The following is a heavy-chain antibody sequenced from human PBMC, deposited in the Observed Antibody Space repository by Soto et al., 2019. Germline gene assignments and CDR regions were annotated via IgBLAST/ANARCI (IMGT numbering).Heavy chain of an antibody. Sequence: PGGSLRLSCAASGFTFSSYGMHWVRQAPGKGLEWVAVISYDGSNKYYADSVKGRFTISRDNSKNTLYLQMNSLRAEDTAVYYCANLVVSPGEIWSGYSAHYGMDVWGQGTTVTVSS. J-gene: IGHJ6*02. D-gene: IGHD3-3*01. CDR1: GFTFSSYG. V-gene: IGHV3-30*18. CDR3: ANLVVSPGEIWSGYSAHYGMDV. CDR2: ISYDGSNK.